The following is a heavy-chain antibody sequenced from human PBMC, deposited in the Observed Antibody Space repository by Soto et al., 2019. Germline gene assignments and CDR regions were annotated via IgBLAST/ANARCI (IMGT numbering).Heavy chain of an antibody. CDR1: GFTFSSYA. V-gene: IGHV3-64*01. D-gene: IGHD5-12*01. CDR3: AREYSGYDLSAFDI. CDR2: ISSNGGST. J-gene: IGHJ3*02. Sequence: PGGSLRLSCAASGFTFSSYAMHWVRQAPGKGLEYVSAISSNGGSTYYANSVKGRFTISRDNSKNTLYLQMGSLRAEDMAVYYCAREYSGYDLSAFDIWGQWTMVTVSS.